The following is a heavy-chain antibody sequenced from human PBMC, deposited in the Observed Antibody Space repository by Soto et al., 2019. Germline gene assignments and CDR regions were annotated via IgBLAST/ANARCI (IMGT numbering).Heavy chain of an antibody. Sequence: SETLSLTCTVSGGSVSSGSYYWSWIRQPPGKGLEWIGYIYYSGSTNYNPSLKSRVTISVDTSKKQFSLKLSSVTAADTAVYYCARGTGYCSSTSCSTLYYYYYGMDVWGQGTTVTVSS. V-gene: IGHV4-61*01. CDR1: GGSVSSGSYY. J-gene: IGHJ6*02. CDR2: IYYSGST. D-gene: IGHD2-2*02. CDR3: ARGTGYCSSTSCSTLYYYYYGMDV.